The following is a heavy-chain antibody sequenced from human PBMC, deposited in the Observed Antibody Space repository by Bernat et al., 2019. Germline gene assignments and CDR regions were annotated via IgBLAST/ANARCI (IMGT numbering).Heavy chain of an antibody. CDR1: GYSFTIYW. CDR2: IYPGDSDT. J-gene: IGHJ4*02. D-gene: IGHD3-22*01. V-gene: IGHV5-51*01. Sequence: EVQLVQSGAEVKKPGESLKISCKGSGYSFTIYWIGWVRQMPGKGLEWMGIIYPGDSDTRYSPSFQGQVTISADKSISTAYLQWSSLKASDTAMYYCARRYYYDSTGTGFDYWGQGTLVTVSS. CDR3: ARRYYYDSTGTGFDY.